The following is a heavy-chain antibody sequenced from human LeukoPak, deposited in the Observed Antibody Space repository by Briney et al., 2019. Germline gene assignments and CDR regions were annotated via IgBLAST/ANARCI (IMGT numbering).Heavy chain of an antibody. V-gene: IGHV3-21*01. CDR1: GFTFSSSA. J-gene: IGHJ4*02. Sequence: PGGSLRLSCAASGFTFSSSAMNWVRQAPGKGLEWVSSINNVGSHIYYAGSVRGRFTISRDNAKNLLYLQMDSLRAEDTAVYYCASRPANDYWGQGTLVTVSS. CDR2: INNVGSHI. D-gene: IGHD4/OR15-4a*01. CDR3: ASRPANDY.